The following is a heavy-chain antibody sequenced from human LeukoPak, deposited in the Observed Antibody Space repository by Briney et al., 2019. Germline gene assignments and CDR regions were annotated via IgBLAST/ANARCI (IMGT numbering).Heavy chain of an antibody. CDR3: ARDGSGYDYPHYDY. D-gene: IGHD5-12*01. CDR2: ISSSGSTI. J-gene: IGHJ4*02. Sequence: PGGSLRLSCAAPGFTFSSYEMNWVRQAPGKGLEWVSYISSSGSTIYYADSVKGRFTISRDNAKNSLYLQMNSLRAEDTALYYCARDGSGYDYPHYDYWGQGTLVTVSS. CDR1: GFTFSSYE. V-gene: IGHV3-48*03.